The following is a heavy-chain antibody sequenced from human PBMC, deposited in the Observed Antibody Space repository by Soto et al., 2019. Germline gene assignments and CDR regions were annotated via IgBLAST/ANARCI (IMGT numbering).Heavy chain of an antibody. V-gene: IGHV4-59*12. Sequence: ETLSLTCTVSGASISRYYWSWIRQSPGKGLEWIGEIYHSGNTNYNPSLKSRVTISVDKSKDQFSLKLSSVTAADTAVYYCERTAAAGTYLDYWGQGTLFTVSS. D-gene: IGHD6-13*01. J-gene: IGHJ4*02. CDR2: IYHSGNT. CDR3: ERTAAAGTYLDY. CDR1: GASISRYY.